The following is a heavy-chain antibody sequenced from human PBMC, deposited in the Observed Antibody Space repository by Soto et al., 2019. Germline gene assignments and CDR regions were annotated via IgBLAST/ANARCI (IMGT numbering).Heavy chain of an antibody. D-gene: IGHD6-13*01. CDR1: GFTFSSYG. CDR3: ARGALIAAERPDY. V-gene: IGHV3-33*01. Sequence: QVQLVESGGGVVQPGRSLRLSCAASGFTFSSYGMHWVRQAPGKGLEWVAVIWYDGSNKYYADSVKGRFTISRDNSKNTLYLQMNSLRAEDTVVYYCARGALIAAERPDYWGQGTLVTVSS. CDR2: IWYDGSNK. J-gene: IGHJ4*02.